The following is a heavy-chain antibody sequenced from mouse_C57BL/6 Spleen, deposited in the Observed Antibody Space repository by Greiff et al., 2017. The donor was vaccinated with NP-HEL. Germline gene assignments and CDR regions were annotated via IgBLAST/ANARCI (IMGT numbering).Heavy chain of an antibody. J-gene: IGHJ1*03. D-gene: IGHD1-1*01. V-gene: IGHV1-80*01. CDR2: IYPGDGDT. CDR3: ARMGFITTVEGYFDV. Sequence: VQLQQSGAELVKPGASVKISCKASGYAFSSYWMNWVKQRPGKGLEWIGQIYPGDGDTNYNGKFKGKATLTADKSSSTAYMQLSSLTSEDSAVYFCARMGFITTVEGYFDVWGTGTTVTVSS. CDR1: GYAFSSYW.